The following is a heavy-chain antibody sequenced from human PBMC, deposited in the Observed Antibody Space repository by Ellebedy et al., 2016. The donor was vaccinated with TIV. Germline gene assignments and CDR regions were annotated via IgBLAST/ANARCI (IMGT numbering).Heavy chain of an antibody. Sequence: MPGGSLRLSCAAYGGSLSGYYWSWIRQPPGKGLEWIGEINHSGSTNYNSSLKSRVTISLDTSKNQFFLKLSSVTAAETAVYYCSRGVTDQNWGQGILVTVSS. D-gene: IGHD2-21*02. CDR3: SRGVTDQN. J-gene: IGHJ4*02. V-gene: IGHV4-34*01. CDR2: INHSGST. CDR1: GGSLSGYY.